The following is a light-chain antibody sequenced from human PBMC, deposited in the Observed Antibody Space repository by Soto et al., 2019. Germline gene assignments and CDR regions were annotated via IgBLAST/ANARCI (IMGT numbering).Light chain of an antibody. V-gene: IGKV1-5*01. Sequence: DIQMTQSPSTLSASTGDRVTITCRASESIRTWLAWYQHKPGKAPKFLIYDASSLESGVPSRFSGSGSGTEFTLTISSLQPEDFASYYCQKLDNFPLTFGQGTRLEI. CDR1: ESIRTW. J-gene: IGKJ5*01. CDR2: DAS. CDR3: QKLDNFPLT.